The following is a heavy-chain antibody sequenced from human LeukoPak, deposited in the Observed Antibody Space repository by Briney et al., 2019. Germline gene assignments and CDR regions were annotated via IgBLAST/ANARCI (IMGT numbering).Heavy chain of an antibody. V-gene: IGHV1-18*01. Sequence: ASVKVSCKASGYTFTSYGISWVRQAPGQGLEWMGWISAYNGNINYAQKLQGRVTMTTDTSTSTADMELRSLRSDDTAVYYCARVSSSWYYYYYGMDVWGQGTTVTVSS. D-gene: IGHD6-13*01. CDR3: ARVSSSWYYYYYGMDV. J-gene: IGHJ6*02. CDR1: GYTFTSYG. CDR2: ISAYNGNI.